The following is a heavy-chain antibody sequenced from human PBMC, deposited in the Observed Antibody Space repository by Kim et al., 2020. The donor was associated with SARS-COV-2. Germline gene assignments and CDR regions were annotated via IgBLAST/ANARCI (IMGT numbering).Heavy chain of an antibody. CDR1: GFTFSSSA. V-gene: IGHV3-23*01. CDR2: MSGSGGST. Sequence: GGSLRLSCAASGFTFSSSAMSWVRQAPGKGLEWVSAMSGSGGSTYYADSVKGRFTISRDSSMNTLFLQMSSLRVEDTAVYYCAKAYSTGWYYFDYWGQGT. J-gene: IGHJ4*02. D-gene: IGHD6-19*01. CDR3: AKAYSTGWYYFDY.